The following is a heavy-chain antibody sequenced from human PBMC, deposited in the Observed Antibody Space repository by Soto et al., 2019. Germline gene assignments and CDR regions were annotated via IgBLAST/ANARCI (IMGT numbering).Heavy chain of an antibody. CDR3: VRDSGAKLSSS. CDR1: GGTFSSYR. V-gene: IGHV1-69*13. CDR2: IVPIYRTA. Sequence: SVKVSCKTSGGTFSSYRINWVRQAPGQGLEWVGGIVPIYRTADYAQKFQGRVTITADESARTSYMELRSLKSHDTAVYYCVRDSGAKLSSSWGQGTLVTVSS. J-gene: IGHJ4*02. D-gene: IGHD6-13*01.